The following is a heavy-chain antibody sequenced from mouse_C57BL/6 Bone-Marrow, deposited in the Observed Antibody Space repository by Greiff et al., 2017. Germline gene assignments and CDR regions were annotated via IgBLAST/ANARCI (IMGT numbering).Heavy chain of an antibody. CDR1: GFSFNTYA. Sequence: EVQRVESGGGLVQPKGSLKLSCAASGFSFNTYAMNWVRQAPGKGLEWVARIRSKSNNYATYYADSVKDRFTISRDDSESMLYLQMNNLKTEDTAMYYGVSYYYGSSYPYYAMDYWGQGTSVTVSS. V-gene: IGHV10-1*01. D-gene: IGHD1-1*01. CDR2: IRSKSNNYAT. CDR3: VSYYYGSSYPYYAMDY. J-gene: IGHJ4*01.